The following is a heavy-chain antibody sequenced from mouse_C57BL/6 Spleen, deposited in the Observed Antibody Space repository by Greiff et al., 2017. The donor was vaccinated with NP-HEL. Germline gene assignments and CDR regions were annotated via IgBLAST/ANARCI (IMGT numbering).Heavy chain of an antibody. CDR3: ARSGKEGAWFAY. Sequence: VQLQQSGPELVKPGASVKISCKASGYTFTDYYMNWVKQSHGKSLEWIGDINPNNGGTSYNQKFKGKATLTVDKSSSTAYMELRSLTSEDSAVYYCARSGKEGAWFAYWGQGTLVTVSA. CDR1: GYTFTDYY. V-gene: IGHV1-26*01. D-gene: IGHD1-3*01. J-gene: IGHJ3*01. CDR2: INPNNGGT.